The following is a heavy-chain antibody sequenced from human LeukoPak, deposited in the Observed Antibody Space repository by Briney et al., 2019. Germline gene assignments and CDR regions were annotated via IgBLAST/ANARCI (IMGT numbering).Heavy chain of an antibody. CDR1: GFTFRDYD. J-gene: IGHJ4*02. V-gene: IGHV3-48*03. CDR2: ISNSGSII. CDR3: ARGPSVGSGWSPDY. D-gene: IGHD6-19*01. Sequence: AGGSLRLSCTGSGFTFRDYDMNWVRQAPGKGLEWISYISNSGSIIYYADSVKGRFTISRDNAKNSLFLQMHSLRAEDTAVYYCARGPSVGSGWSPDYWGQGTLVTVSS.